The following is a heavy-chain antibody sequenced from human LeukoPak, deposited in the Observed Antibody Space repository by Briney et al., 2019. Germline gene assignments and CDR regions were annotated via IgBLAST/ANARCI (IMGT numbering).Heavy chain of an antibody. J-gene: IGHJ3*02. CDR2: IIPIFGTA. CDR3: ARGGEGWANYDFWSGYYTLGAFDI. Sequence: GASVKVSCKASGGTFSSYAISWVRQAPGQGLEWMGGIIPIFGTANYAQKFQGRVTITTDKSTSTAYMELSSLRSEDTAVYYCARGGEGWANYDFWSGYYTLGAFDIWGQGTMVTVSS. D-gene: IGHD3-3*01. V-gene: IGHV1-69*05. CDR1: GGTFSSYA.